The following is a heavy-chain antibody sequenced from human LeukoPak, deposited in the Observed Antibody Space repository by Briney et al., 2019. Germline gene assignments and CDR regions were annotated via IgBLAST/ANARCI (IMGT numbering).Heavy chain of an antibody. D-gene: IGHD3-16*02. CDR3: ARGFADFVWGSYPSSY. Sequence: GDSLRLSCAASGFTFSSYSMNWVRQAPGKGLEWVSSITGSSSYIHYADSVKGRFTISRDNAKNSLYLQMNSLRAEDTAVYYCARGFADFVWGSYPSSYWGQGILVTVSS. V-gene: IGHV3-21*01. J-gene: IGHJ4*02. CDR2: ITGSSSYI. CDR1: GFTFSSYS.